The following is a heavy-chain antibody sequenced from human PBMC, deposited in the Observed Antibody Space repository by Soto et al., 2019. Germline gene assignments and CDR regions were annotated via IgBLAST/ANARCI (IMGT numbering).Heavy chain of an antibody. D-gene: IGHD2-21*02. J-gene: IGHJ4*01. CDR1: GFSFRDHS. Sequence: PGGSLRLSCGVSGFSFRDHSMNWVRQPPGKGLQWISYISSSSENIYYADSVKGRFTVSRDNAKNTFFLQMNSLRDDDSAIYYCARLPKGSVVTGWGQGSLVTVSS. CDR3: ARLPKGSVVTG. V-gene: IGHV3-48*02. CDR2: ISSSSENI.